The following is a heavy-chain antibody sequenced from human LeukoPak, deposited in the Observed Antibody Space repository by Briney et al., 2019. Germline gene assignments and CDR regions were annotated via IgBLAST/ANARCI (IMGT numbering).Heavy chain of an antibody. V-gene: IGHV3-33*01. J-gene: IGHJ4*02. CDR1: GFTFSSYG. CDR3: ARGTDYYDSSGYYPEVGYFDY. D-gene: IGHD3-22*01. Sequence: GGSLRLSCAASGFTFSSYGMPWVRQAPGKGLEWVAVIWYDGSNKYYADSVKGRFTISRDNSKNTLYLQMNSLRAEDTAVYYCARGTDYYDSSGYYPEVGYFDYWGQGTLVTVSS. CDR2: IWYDGSNK.